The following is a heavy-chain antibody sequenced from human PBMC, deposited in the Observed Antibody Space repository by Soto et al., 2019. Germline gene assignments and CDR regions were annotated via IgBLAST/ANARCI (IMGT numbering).Heavy chain of an antibody. V-gene: IGHV1-3*01. CDR3: ARDRPDSSSWYQWFDP. CDR1: GYTFTSYA. Sequence: QVQLVQSGAEVKKPGASVKVSCKASGYTFTSYAMHWVRQAPGQRLEWMGWINAGNGNTKYSQKFQGRVTITRDTPARTAYMELNSLRSEDTDVYYCARDRPDSSSWYQWFDPWGQGTLVTVSS. CDR2: INAGNGNT. J-gene: IGHJ5*02. D-gene: IGHD6-13*01.